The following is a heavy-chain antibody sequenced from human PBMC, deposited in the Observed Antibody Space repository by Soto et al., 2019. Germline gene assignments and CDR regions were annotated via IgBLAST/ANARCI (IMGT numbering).Heavy chain of an antibody. CDR2: IYYTGST. V-gene: IGHV4-39*01. CDR3: ARRVSSSRWFDP. D-gene: IGHD6-13*01. CDR1: GGSISSGTDY. Sequence: SETLSLTCTVSGGSISSGTDYWGWIRHPPGKGLEWIGTIYYTGSTYYNPSLKSRVTISVDTSKNQFSLKLSSVTAADTAVYYCARRVSSSRWFDPWGQGTLVTVSS. J-gene: IGHJ5*02.